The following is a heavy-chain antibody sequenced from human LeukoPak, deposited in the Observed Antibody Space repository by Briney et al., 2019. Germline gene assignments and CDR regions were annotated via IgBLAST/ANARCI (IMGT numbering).Heavy chain of an antibody. CDR3: AKASGHYYFDY. D-gene: IGHD3-3*01. V-gene: IGHV3-23*01. CDR1: GFTFSSYA. CDR2: ISVSGGTT. J-gene: IGHJ4*02. Sequence: GGSLRPSCAASGFTFSSYAMSWVRQAPGKGLEWVSSISVSGGTTNYADSVKGRFTISRDESKNTLYLQMNSLRAEDTAVYYCAKASGHYYFDYWGQGTLLTVSS.